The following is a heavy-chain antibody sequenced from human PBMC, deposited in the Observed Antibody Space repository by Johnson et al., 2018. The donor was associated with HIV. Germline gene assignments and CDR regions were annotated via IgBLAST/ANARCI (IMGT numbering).Heavy chain of an antibody. V-gene: IGHV3-20*04. J-gene: IGHJ3*02. CDR2: LNWKDGST. Sequence: VQVLESGGRVVRPGGSLRVSCTATGFTFDDYVVSWVRHAPGKGLEWVSSLNWKDGSTTSADSVKGRFIVSRDNAKHSLYLQMNSLRAEDTALYYCARDPSTQYLRLIGDFGSFEIWGQGTMVTVSS. D-gene: IGHD2-2*01. CDR1: GFTFDDYV. CDR3: ARDPSTQYLRLIGDFGSFEI.